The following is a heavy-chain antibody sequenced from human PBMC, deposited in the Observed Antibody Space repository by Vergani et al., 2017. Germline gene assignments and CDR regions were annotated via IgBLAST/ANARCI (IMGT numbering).Heavy chain of an antibody. Sequence: QVQLQQWGAGLLKPSETLSLTCAVYGGSFSGYYWGWIRQPPGKGLEWIGSIYYSGSTYYNPSLKSRVTISVDTSKNQFSLKLSSVTAADTAVYYCARHVGTIFGVEKYWFDPWGQGTLVTVSS. CDR2: IYYSGST. CDR1: GGSFSGYY. V-gene: IGHV4-34*01. CDR3: ARHVGTIFGVEKYWFDP. J-gene: IGHJ5*02. D-gene: IGHD3-3*01.